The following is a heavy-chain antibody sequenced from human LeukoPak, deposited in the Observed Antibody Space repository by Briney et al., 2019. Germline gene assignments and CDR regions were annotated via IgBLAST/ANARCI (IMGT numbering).Heavy chain of an antibody. V-gene: IGHV4-59*01. CDR3: VSGYTAMVCDY. J-gene: IGHJ4*02. CDR2: IYYSGST. D-gene: IGHD5-18*01. Sequence: PSETLSLTCTVSGGSISSYYWSWVRQPPGKGLEWIGYIYYSGSTNYNPSLRSRVTISVDTSKNQFSLKLSSVTAADTAVYYCVSGYTAMVCDYWGQGTLVTVSS. CDR1: GGSISSYY.